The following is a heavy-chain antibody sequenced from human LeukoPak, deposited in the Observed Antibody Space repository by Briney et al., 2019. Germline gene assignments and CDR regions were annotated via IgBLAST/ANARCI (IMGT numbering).Heavy chain of an antibody. Sequence: ASVKFACKASGYTFTSYGISWVRQAPGQGLEWMGWISAYNGNTNYAQKLQGRVTMTTDTSTSTAYMELRSLRSDDTAVYYCARGETAVAGTGSFGYWGQGTLVTVSS. CDR1: GYTFTSYG. V-gene: IGHV1-18*04. J-gene: IGHJ4*02. D-gene: IGHD6-19*01. CDR3: ARGETAVAGTGSFGY. CDR2: ISAYNGNT.